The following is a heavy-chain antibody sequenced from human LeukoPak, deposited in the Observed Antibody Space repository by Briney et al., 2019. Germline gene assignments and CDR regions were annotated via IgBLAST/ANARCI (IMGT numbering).Heavy chain of an antibody. J-gene: IGHJ4*02. D-gene: IGHD5-18*01. CDR3: ARGLGRTAMVTRGEVRFDY. CDR2: ISAYNGNT. CDR1: GYTFTGYY. Sequence: ASVKVSCKASGYTFTGYYMHWVRQAPGQGLEWMGWISAYNGNTNYAQKLQGRVTMTTDTSTSTAYMELSSLRSEDAAVYYCARGLGRTAMVTRGEVRFDYWGQGTLVTVSS. V-gene: IGHV1-18*04.